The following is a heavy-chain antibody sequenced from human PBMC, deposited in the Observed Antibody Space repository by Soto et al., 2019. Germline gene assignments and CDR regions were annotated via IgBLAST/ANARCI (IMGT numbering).Heavy chain of an antibody. CDR2: IYSGGYT. V-gene: IGHV3-53*01. CDR3: ATPPGGGGY. CDR1: GFTVSNNY. D-gene: IGHD2-15*01. Sequence: EVQLVESGGGLIQPGGSLRLSCAVSGFTVSNNYMSWVRQAPGKGLEGVSVIYSGGYTAYGDSVKGRFTISRDNSKNTPFLQINCPRPHPPAVFFRATPPGGGGYWGQGTLVTVSS. J-gene: IGHJ4*02.